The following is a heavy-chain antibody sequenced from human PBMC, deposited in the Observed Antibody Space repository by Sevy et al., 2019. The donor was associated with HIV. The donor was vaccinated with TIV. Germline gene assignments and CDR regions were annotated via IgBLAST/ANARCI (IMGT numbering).Heavy chain of an antibody. J-gene: IGHJ4*02. CDR2: IIPILGIA. V-gene: IGHV1-69*10. CDR3: ARGSSFVDAVNY. D-gene: IGHD2-15*01. Sequence: ASVKVSCKASGGTFSSYAISWVRQAPGQGLEWRGGIIPILGIANYAQKFQGRVTITADKSTSTAYMELSSLRSEDTAVYYCARGSSFVDAVNYWGQGTLVTVSS. CDR1: GGTFSSYA.